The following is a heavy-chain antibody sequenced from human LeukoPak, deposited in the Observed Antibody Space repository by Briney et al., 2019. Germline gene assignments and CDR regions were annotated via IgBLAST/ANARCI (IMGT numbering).Heavy chain of an antibody. J-gene: IGHJ4*02. V-gene: IGHV3-48*01. CDR1: GFTFSSYS. D-gene: IGHD2-15*01. CDR2: ISSSSSTI. CDR3: ARDSCSGGSCTVDY. Sequence: GGSLRLSCAASGFTFSSYSMNWVRQAPGKGLEWVSYISSSSSTIYYADSVKGRFTISRGNAKNSLYLQMNSLRAEDTAVYYCARDSCSGGSCTVDYWGQGTLVTVSS.